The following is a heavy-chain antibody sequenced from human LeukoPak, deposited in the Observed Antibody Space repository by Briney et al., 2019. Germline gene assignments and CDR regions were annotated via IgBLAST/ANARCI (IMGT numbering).Heavy chain of an antibody. V-gene: IGHV3-21*01. J-gene: IGHJ4*02. CDR1: GFTFSSCA. Sequence: GGSLRLSCAASGFTFSSCAMSWVRQAPGKGLEWVSSISSSSTYIYYTDSMKGRFTISRDNAKNSLYLQMNSLRAEDTAVYYCARDSTRFDYWGQGTLVTVSS. CDR2: ISSSSTYI. CDR3: ARDSTRFDY.